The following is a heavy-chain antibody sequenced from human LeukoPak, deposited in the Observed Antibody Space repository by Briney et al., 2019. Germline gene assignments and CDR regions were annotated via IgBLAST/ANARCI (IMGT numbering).Heavy chain of an antibody. CDR2: IGHSGDT. J-gene: IGHJ4*02. V-gene: IGHV4-34*01. CDR3: ARGHLRTGTREFDS. CDR1: GGSFSGYY. D-gene: IGHD1-7*01. Sequence: SEALSLTCAVYGGSFSGYYGSWIRQPPGKGLEWIGEIGHSGDTKYNASLKSRVSLSVDTSKNQISLKMNFVTAADTALYYCARGHLRTGTREFDSWGQGTLVIVSS.